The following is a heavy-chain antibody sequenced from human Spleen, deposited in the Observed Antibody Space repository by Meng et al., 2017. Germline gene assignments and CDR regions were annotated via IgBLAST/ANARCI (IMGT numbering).Heavy chain of an antibody. Sequence: GQLTQSRPGLWKRSETRTLTCVVSGGSFSDYYWSWIRQPPGQGLGWIGEINQSGSTNYNPSLESRATISVDTSQNNLSLKLSSVTAADSAVYYCARGPTTMAHDFDYWGQGTLVTVSS. J-gene: IGHJ4*02. V-gene: IGHV4-34*01. CDR3: ARGPTTMAHDFDY. CDR2: INQSGST. CDR1: GGSFSDYY. D-gene: IGHD4-11*01.